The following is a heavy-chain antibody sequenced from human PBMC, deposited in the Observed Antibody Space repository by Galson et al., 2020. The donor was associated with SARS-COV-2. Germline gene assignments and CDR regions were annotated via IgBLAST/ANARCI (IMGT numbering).Heavy chain of an antibody. Sequence: SETLSLTCTISGGSISYYYWNWVRQPPGKGLEWIGYIYYTGSTDNNPSLNSRVTISLDTPKNQFSLTLTSVTAADTAVYYCAREAGGSQGWTDALEFWGQGTMVTVS. CDR2: IYYTGST. D-gene: IGHD6-19*01. J-gene: IGHJ3*01. V-gene: IGHV4-59*12. CDR3: AREAGGSQGWTDALEF. CDR1: GGSISYYY.